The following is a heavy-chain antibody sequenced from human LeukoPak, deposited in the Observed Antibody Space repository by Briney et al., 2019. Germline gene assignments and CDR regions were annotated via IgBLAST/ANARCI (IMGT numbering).Heavy chain of an antibody. Sequence: PGGSLRLSCAASGFTFSSSAMSWVRQAPGKGLEWVSSISGSGSGGSTYYADSVKGRFTISRDNAKNSLYLQMNSLRAEDTAVYYCARDPYYGSGEMDVWGKGTTVTISS. J-gene: IGHJ6*04. D-gene: IGHD3-10*01. CDR1: GFTFSSSA. V-gene: IGHV3-23*01. CDR2: ISGSGSGGST. CDR3: ARDPYYGSGEMDV.